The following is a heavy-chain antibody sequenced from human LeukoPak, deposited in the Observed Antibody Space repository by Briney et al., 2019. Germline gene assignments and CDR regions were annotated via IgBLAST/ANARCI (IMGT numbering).Heavy chain of an antibody. CDR3: ARDLPAYYGSGMGAFDI. Sequence: GGTLRLSCAASGFTFSSYGMSWVRQAPGKGLEWVSAISGSGGSTYYADSVKGRFTISRDNAKNSLYLQMNSLRAEDTAVYYCARDLPAYYGSGMGAFDIWGQGTMVTVSS. CDR1: GFTFSSYG. CDR2: ISGSGGST. D-gene: IGHD3-10*01. J-gene: IGHJ3*02. V-gene: IGHV3-23*01.